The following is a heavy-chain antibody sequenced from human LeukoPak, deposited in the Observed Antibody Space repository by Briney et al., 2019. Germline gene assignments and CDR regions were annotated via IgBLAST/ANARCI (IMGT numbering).Heavy chain of an antibody. J-gene: IGHJ5*02. CDR3: ARHLGYCSSTGCNRWFAP. CDR1: GVSISSYY. CDR2: IYYSGST. Sequence: KPSETLSLTCIVSGVSISSYYRSWVRQPPGKGLEWIGDIYYSGSTNYNPSLTSRVVMSVVTSKNQFSLKLRSVTAADTAVYYCARHLGYCSSTGCNRWFAPCGQGTLVTVSS. V-gene: IGHV4-59*01. D-gene: IGHD2-2*02.